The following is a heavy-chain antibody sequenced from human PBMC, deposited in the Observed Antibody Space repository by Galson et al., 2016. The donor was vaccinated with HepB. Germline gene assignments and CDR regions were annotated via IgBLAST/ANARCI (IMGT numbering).Heavy chain of an antibody. CDR1: GFSLTTDRVG. V-gene: IGHV2-5*02. Sequence: PALVKPTQTLTLTCAFSGFSLTTDRVGVGWIRQAPGKALEWLALIYWDSDKRYSPSLKTRLTITKDTSKNQVVLTMATMDPVDTATYYCAHSPALTAAFDYWGQGTLVTVSS. D-gene: IGHD1-14*01. CDR3: AHSPALTAAFDY. J-gene: IGHJ4*02. CDR2: IYWDSDK.